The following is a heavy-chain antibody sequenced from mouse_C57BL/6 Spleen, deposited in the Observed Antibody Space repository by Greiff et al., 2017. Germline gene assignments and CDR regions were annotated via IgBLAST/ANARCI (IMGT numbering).Heavy chain of an antibody. J-gene: IGHJ4*01. CDR1: GFTFSDYG. V-gene: IGHV5-17*01. Sequence: EVMLVESGGGLVKPGGSLKLSCAASGFTFSDYGMHWVRQAPEKGLEWVAYISSGSSTIDYADTVKGRFTISRDNAKNTLFLQMTSLRSEDTAMYYCARGDYDVGYAMDYWGQGTSVTVSS. CDR2: ISSGSSTI. CDR3: ARGDYDVGYAMDY. D-gene: IGHD2-4*01.